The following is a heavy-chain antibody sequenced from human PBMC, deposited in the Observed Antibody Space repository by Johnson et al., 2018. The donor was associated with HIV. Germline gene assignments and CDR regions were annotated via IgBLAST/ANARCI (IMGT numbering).Heavy chain of an antibody. CDR2: NSSSGNAK. J-gene: IGHJ3*02. CDR1: GFTFSDYY. D-gene: IGHD6-19*01. V-gene: IGHV3-11*04. Sequence: QVQLVESGGGLVKPGGSLRLSCAASGFTFSDYYMNWMRQAPGKGLEWLSYNSSSGNAKYYADSVKGRFTISRDNAKNSLYLQMNSLSAEDTAVYYCARAMGWEDAFDIWGQGTMVTVSS. CDR3: ARAMGWEDAFDI.